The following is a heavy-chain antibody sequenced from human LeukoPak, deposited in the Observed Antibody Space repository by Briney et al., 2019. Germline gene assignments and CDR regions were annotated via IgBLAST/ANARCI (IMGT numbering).Heavy chain of an antibody. CDR2: ITGSSSTI. J-gene: IGHJ6*02. Sequence: GGSLRLSCAASGFTFSTYSMNWVRQAPGKGLEWASGITGSSSTIHYADSVKGRFTISRDNAKNSLYLQMNSLRAEDTAVYYCAREWGQTVYYYGMDVWGQGTTVTVSS. CDR1: GFTFSTYS. CDR3: AREWGQTVYYYGMDV. D-gene: IGHD1-26*01. V-gene: IGHV3-48*04.